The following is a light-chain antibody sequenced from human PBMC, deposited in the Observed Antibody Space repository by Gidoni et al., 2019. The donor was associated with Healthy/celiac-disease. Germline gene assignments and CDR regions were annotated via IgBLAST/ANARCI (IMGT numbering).Light chain of an antibody. Sequence: EILMTQSPATLSVSPGERATLPCRASQSISRNLALYQQGPGQTPMLLVSGASNRATGIPARFSGSGSGIEFTLTSSRLQSEDVAVYYCQQYKNWLTFGGGTKVEIK. CDR1: QSISRN. J-gene: IGKJ4*01. V-gene: IGKV3-15*01. CDR3: QQYKNWLT. CDR2: GAS.